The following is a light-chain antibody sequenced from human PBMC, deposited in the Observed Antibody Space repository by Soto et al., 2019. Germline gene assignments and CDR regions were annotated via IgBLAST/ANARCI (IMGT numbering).Light chain of an antibody. CDR3: QQRSIWPPWT. Sequence: EIVLTQSPATLSLSPGERATLSCRASQSVGSYLAWYQQKPGQPPRLLISDASNRATGIPARFSGSGSGTDFTLTISSLEPEDFAVYYCQQRSIWPPWTFGQGTKVEIK. J-gene: IGKJ1*01. CDR1: QSVGSY. CDR2: DAS. V-gene: IGKV3-11*01.